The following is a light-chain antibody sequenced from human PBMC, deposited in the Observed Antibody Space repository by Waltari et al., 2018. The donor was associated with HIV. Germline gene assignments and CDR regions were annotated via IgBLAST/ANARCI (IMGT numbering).Light chain of an antibody. CDR2: ADS. CDR1: RLSLQY. Sequence: YELTQPPSRSVSPGQTANITCSGDRLSLQYVCWYQQKSGQSPMLVIYADSKRPSGIPERFSGFNSWNTSTLTITVAQPADESDYYGQAWDTIREIFAGGTKLTVL. V-gene: IGLV3-1*01. CDR3: QAWDTIREI. J-gene: IGLJ2*01.